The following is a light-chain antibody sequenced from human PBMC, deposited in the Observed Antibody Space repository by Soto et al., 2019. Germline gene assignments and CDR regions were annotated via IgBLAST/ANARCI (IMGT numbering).Light chain of an antibody. CDR2: LNSDGSH. V-gene: IGLV4-69*01. J-gene: IGLJ2*01. Sequence: QLVLTQSPSASASLGASVKLTCTLSSGHSDYAIAWHQQQPEKGPRYLMKLNSDGSHSKGDGIPDRFSGSSSGAERYLTISSLQSEDEADYYCQTWGTDIVVFGGGTKLTV. CDR1: SGHSDYA. CDR3: QTWGTDIVV.